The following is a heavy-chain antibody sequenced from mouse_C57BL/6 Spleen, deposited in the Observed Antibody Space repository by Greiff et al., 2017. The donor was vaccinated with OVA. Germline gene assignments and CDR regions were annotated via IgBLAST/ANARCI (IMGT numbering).Heavy chain of an antibody. CDR2: IDPSDSYT. CDR1: GYTFTSYW. D-gene: IGHD1-1*01. CDR3: ARRAPFTGVDY. Sequence: QVQLQQSGAELVMPGASVKLSCKASGYTFTSYWMHWVKQRPGQGLEWIGEIDPSDSYTNYNQKFKGKSTLTVDKSSSTAYMQLSSLTSEDSAVYYCARRAPFTGVDYWGQGTTLTVSS. J-gene: IGHJ2*01. V-gene: IGHV1-69*01.